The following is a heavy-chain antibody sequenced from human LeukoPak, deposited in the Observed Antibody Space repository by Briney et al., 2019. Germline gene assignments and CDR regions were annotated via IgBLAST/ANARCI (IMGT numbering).Heavy chain of an antibody. J-gene: IGHJ4*02. CDR3: ARLGRDGYKFIDY. D-gene: IGHD5-24*01. V-gene: IGHV4-59*08. CDR1: GGSISSYY. Sequence: SETLSLTCTVSGGSISSYYWSWIRQPPGKGLEWIGYIYYSGSTNYNPSLKSRVTISVDTSKNQFSLKLSSVTAADTAVYYCARLGRDGYKFIDYWGQGTLVTVSS. CDR2: IYYSGST.